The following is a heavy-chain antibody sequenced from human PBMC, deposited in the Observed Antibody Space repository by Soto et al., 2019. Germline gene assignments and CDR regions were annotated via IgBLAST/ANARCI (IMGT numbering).Heavy chain of an antibody. V-gene: IGHV4-30-4*01. D-gene: IGHD3-22*01. J-gene: IGHJ4*02. CDR2: IYYSGST. CDR1: GGSISSGDYY. Sequence: QVQLQESGPGLVKPSQTLSLTCTVSGGSISSGDYYWSWIRQPPGKGLEWIGYIYYSGSTYYNPSLKSRVTISVDTSKNQFSLKLSSVTAADTAVYYCARDKSDYYDSSGYYYDYWGQGTLVTVSS. CDR3: ARDKSDYYDSSGYYYDY.